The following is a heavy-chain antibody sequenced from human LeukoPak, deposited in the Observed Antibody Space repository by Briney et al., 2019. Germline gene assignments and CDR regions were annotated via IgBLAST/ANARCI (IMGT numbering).Heavy chain of an antibody. CDR1: GFTFSTYA. J-gene: IGHJ6*02. CDR2: VSSGDGIT. D-gene: IGHD2-21*01. Sequence: PGGSLRLSCAASGFTFSTYAMSWVRQAPGKGLEWVSTVSSGDGITYYADSVKGRFTISRDNSKNTLYLQMNSLRADDTAIYYCANLWVGMDVWGQGTTVTVSS. CDR3: ANLWVGMDV. V-gene: IGHV3-23*01.